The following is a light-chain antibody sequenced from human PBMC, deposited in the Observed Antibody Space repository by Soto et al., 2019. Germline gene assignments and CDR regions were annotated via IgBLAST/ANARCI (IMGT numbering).Light chain of an antibody. Sequence: QSVLTQPASVSGSPGQSITISCTGTSSDVGGYEYVSWYQHHPGKAPKLMIYEVSNRPSGVSHRFSGSKSGNTASLTIYGLQDEDEADYYCSSYTTDNTYVFGTGTKLTVL. J-gene: IGLJ1*01. CDR3: SSYTTDNTYV. CDR2: EVS. V-gene: IGLV2-14*01. CDR1: SSDVGGYEY.